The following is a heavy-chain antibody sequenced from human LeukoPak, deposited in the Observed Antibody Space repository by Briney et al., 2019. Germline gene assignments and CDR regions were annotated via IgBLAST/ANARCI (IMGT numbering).Heavy chain of an antibody. Sequence: GCLRLSCAPSGYTFSNYELNWVRQAPGKGLELGSSISSGSGYIHYAYSVKGRFTISRDNAKKSLYLQMTSLRAEDTAVYYCARDGLGIDYWGQGTLVTVSS. D-gene: IGHD3-10*01. CDR3: ARDGLGIDY. J-gene: IGHJ4*02. CDR1: GYTFSNYE. CDR2: ISSGSGYI. V-gene: IGHV3-21*01.